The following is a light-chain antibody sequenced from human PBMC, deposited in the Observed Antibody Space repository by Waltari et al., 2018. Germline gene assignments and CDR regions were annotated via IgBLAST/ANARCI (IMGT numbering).Light chain of an antibody. CDR1: QSVLYSPNNKNY. CDR3: QQYYNFPRA. V-gene: IGKV4-1*01. CDR2: WAS. J-gene: IGKJ4*01. Sequence: DIVMTQSPDSLAVSLGERATINCKSSQSVLYSPNNKNYLAWFQQKPGQPPKLLISWASTRESGFPDRFTGSGSGTDFTLTISNLQAEDVAVYYCQQYYNFPRAFGGGTKVEIK.